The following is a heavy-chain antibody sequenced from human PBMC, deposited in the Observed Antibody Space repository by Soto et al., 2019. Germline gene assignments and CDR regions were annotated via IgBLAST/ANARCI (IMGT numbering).Heavy chain of an antibody. CDR1: GGTFISYA. J-gene: IGHJ6*02. Sequence: SVKVSCKASGGTFISYAISWVRQAPGQGLEWMGGIIPIFGTANYAQKFQGRVTITADESTSTAYMELSSLRSEDTAVYYCARNDGTLGYCSGGSCYTKYYYYYGMDVWGQGTTVTVSS. V-gene: IGHV1-69*13. D-gene: IGHD2-15*01. CDR2: IIPIFGTA. CDR3: ARNDGTLGYCSGGSCYTKYYYYYGMDV.